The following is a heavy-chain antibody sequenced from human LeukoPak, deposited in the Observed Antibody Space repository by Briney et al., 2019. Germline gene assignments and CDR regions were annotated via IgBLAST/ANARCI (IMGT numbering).Heavy chain of an antibody. D-gene: IGHD5-24*01. J-gene: IGHJ6*03. CDR1: AGSIGSFY. Sequence: SQTLSLTCTVAAGSIGSFYLSWVRQPAGKGLEWVGYIYTSGSTNYNPSLKSRVTISVDTSKNQFSLKLSSVTAADTAVYYCARHVEIATIMGWYYYYMDVSGKGTTVTVSS. CDR2: IYTSGST. V-gene: IGHV4-4*09. CDR3: ARHVEIATIMGWYYYYMDV.